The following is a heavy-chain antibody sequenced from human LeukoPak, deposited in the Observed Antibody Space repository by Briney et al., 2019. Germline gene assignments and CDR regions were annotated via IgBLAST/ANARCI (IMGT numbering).Heavy chain of an antibody. V-gene: IGHV4-39*01. Sequence: PSETLSLTCTVSGGSISSSSYYWGWIRQPPGKGLEWIGSIYYSGSTYYNPSLKSRVTISVDTSKNQFSLKLSPVTAADTAVYYCARQEWLVYFDYWGQGTLVTVSS. CDR1: GGSISSSSYY. CDR3: ARQEWLVYFDY. CDR2: IYYSGST. J-gene: IGHJ4*02. D-gene: IGHD6-19*01.